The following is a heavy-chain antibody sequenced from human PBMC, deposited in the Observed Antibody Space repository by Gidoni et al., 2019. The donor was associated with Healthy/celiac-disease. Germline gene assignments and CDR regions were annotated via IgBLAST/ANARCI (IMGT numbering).Heavy chain of an antibody. D-gene: IGHD6-19*01. CDR2: IYYSGST. J-gene: IGHJ6*03. Sequence: QVQLQESGPGLVKPSETLSLTCTVPGGSISSYYWSWIRQTPGKGLELIVYIYYSGSTNYNPSLKSRVTISVDTSKNQFSLKLSSVTAADTAVYYCARECASPGIAVAGTHHPYYYYYYMDVWGKGTTVTVSS. CDR1: GGSISSYY. V-gene: IGHV4-59*01. CDR3: ARECASPGIAVAGTHHPYYYYYYMDV.